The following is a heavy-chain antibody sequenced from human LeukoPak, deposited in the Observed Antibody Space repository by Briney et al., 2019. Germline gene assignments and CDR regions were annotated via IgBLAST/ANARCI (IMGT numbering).Heavy chain of an antibody. D-gene: IGHD1-26*01. V-gene: IGHV1-69*05. CDR3: AREDIMVGATPHDY. J-gene: IGHJ4*02. CDR2: IIPIFGTA. Sequence: SVKVSCKASGGTFSSYAISWVRQTPGQGLEWMGRIIPIFGTANYAQKFQGRVTITTDESTSTAYMELSSLRSEDTAVYYCAREDIMVGATPHDYWGQGTLVTVSS. CDR1: GGTFSSYA.